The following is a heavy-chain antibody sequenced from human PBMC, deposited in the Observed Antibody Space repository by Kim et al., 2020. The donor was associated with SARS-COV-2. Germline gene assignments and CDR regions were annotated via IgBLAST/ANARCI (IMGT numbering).Heavy chain of an antibody. Sequence: SETPSLTCAVYGGSFSGYYWSWIRQPPGKGLEWIGEINHSGSTNYNPSLKSRVTISVDTSKNQFSLKLSSVTAADTAVYYCARDWNYPIYYYYYGMDVWGQGTTVTVSS. J-gene: IGHJ6*02. CDR2: INHSGST. CDR3: ARDWNYPIYYYYYGMDV. CDR1: GGSFSGYY. V-gene: IGHV4-34*01. D-gene: IGHD1-7*01.